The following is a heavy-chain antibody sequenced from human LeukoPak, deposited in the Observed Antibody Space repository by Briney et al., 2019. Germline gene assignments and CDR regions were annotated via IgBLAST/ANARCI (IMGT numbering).Heavy chain of an antibody. Sequence: GASVKVSCRASGYTITDYYIHWVRQAPGQGLESMGWINPDNGGTNYAQKFQGRVTMTRDTSIRTVYMDLSRLRSDDTAVFYCTREARVGNWFDSWGQGTQVTVSS. CDR3: TREARVGNWFDS. D-gene: IGHD2-2*01. V-gene: IGHV1-2*02. CDR2: INPDNGGT. CDR1: GYTITDYY. J-gene: IGHJ5*01.